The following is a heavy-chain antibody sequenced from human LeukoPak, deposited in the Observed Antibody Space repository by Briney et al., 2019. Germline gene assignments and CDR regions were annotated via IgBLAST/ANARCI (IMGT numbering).Heavy chain of an antibody. J-gene: IGHJ4*02. CDR2: ISAYNGNT. V-gene: IGHV1-18*01. D-gene: IGHD6-19*01. CDR1: GYTFTGYG. CDR3: ARDRGWRRIAVAGIPWGN. Sequence: ASVKVSCKASGYTFTGYGISWVRQAPGQGLEWMGWISAYNGNTNYAQKLQGRVTMTTDTSTSTAYMELRSLRSDDTAVYYCARDRGWRRIAVAGIPWGNWGQGTLSPSPQ.